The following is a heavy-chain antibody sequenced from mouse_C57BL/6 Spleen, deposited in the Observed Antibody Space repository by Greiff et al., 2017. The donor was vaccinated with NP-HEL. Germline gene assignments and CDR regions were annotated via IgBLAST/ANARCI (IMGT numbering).Heavy chain of an antibody. J-gene: IGHJ2*01. CDR1: GFTFTDYY. CDR2: IRNKANGYTT. CDR3: ARYRGYYEDYFDY. Sequence: EVKLVESGGGLVQPGGSLSLSCAASGFTFTDYYMSWVRQPPGKALEWLGFIRNKANGYTTEYSASVKGRFTISRDNSQSILYLQMNALRAEDSATYYCARYRGYYEDYFDYGGQGTTLTVSS. V-gene: IGHV7-3*01. D-gene: IGHD2-3*01.